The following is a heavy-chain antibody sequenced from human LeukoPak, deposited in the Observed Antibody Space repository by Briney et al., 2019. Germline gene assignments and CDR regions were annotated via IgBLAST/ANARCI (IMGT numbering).Heavy chain of an antibody. D-gene: IGHD3-3*01. V-gene: IGHV1-8*01. CDR2: MNPNSGNT. CDR3: ARGSITIFGVVQGAFDI. Sequence: GASVKVSCKASGYTFTSYDINWVRQATGQGLEWMGWMNPNSGNTGYAQKFQGRVTMTRNTSISTAYMELSSLRSEDTAVYYCARGSITIFGVVQGAFDIWGQGTMVTVSS. J-gene: IGHJ3*02. CDR1: GYTFTSYD.